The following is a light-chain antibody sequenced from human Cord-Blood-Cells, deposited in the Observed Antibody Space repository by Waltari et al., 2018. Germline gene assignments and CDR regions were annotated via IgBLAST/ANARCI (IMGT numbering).Light chain of an antibody. CDR1: ESISSY. J-gene: IGKJ5*01. Sequence: DIQMTQSPSSLSASVGDRVTITCRASESISSYLNWYPQKRVIDPKLLIYAASSLQSGVPSRFSGSGSGTDFTLNISNLQPVDFATYYSQQSYSTPITFGQGTRLEIK. CDR2: AAS. CDR3: QQSYSTPIT. V-gene: IGKV1-39*01.